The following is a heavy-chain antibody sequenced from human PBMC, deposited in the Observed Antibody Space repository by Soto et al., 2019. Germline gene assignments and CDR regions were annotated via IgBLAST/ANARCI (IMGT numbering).Heavy chain of an antibody. J-gene: IGHJ4*02. CDR3: GHRLISSGWYY. D-gene: IGHD6-13*01. CDR2: IYWDDDK. CDR1: GFSLSTSGVG. V-gene: IGHV2-5*02. Sequence: QITLKESGPTLVKPTQTLTLTCTFSGFSLSTSGVGVGWIRQPPGKALEWLALIYWDDDKRYSPSLKSRLTITKDTSKNPVVLTMTTMAPVETATYCWGHRLISSGWYYWGQGTLVTVSS.